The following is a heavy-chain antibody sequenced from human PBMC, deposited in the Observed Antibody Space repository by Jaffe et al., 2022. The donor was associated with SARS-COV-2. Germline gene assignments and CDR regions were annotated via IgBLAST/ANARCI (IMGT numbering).Heavy chain of an antibody. J-gene: IGHJ3*02. CDR3: AKGITIFGVVMRDAFDI. V-gene: IGHV3-9*01. CDR2: ISWNSGSI. CDR1: GFTFDDYA. D-gene: IGHD3-3*01. Sequence: EVQLVESGGGLVQPGRSLRLSCAASGFTFDDYAMHWVRQAPGKGLEWVSGISWNSGSIGYADSVKGRFTISRDNAKNSLYLQMNSLRAEDTALYYCAKGITIFGVVMRDAFDIWGQGTMVTVSS.